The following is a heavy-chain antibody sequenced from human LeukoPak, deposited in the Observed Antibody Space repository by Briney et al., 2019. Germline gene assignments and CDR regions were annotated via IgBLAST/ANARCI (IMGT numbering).Heavy chain of an antibody. V-gene: IGHV1-69*05. J-gene: IGHJ2*01. CDR2: IIPIFGTA. Sequence: SVKVSCKASGGTFSSYAISWVRQAPGQGLEWMGGIIPIFGTANYAQKFQGRVTITTDESTSTAYMELSSLRSEDTAVYYCAYSSSSYWCFDLWGRGTLVTVSS. CDR1: GGTFSSYA. CDR3: AYSSSSYWCFDL. D-gene: IGHD6-6*01.